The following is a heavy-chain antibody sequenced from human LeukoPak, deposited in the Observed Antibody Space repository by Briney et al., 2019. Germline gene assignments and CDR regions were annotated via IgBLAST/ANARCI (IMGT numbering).Heavy chain of an antibody. CDR2: IKQDGSEK. V-gene: IGHV3-7*03. J-gene: IGHJ4*02. D-gene: IGHD2-2*01. CDR3: ARDVRYCSSTSCAINDY. CDR1: GFTFSSYW. Sequence: PGGSLRLSCAASGFTFSSYWMSWVRQAPGKGLEWVANIKQDGSEKYYVDSVKGRFTISRDNGKNSLYLQMNSLRAEDTAVYYCARDVRYCSSTSCAINDYWGQGTLVTVSS.